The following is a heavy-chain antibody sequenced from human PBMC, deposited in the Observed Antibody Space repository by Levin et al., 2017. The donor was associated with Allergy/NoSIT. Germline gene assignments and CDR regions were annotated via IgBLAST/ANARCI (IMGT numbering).Heavy chain of an antibody. J-gene: IGHJ4*02. D-gene: IGHD6-6*01. CDR1: GFPFSSYV. CDR2: VSHEGQ. CDR3: AKAAYRRSSPAAYFDS. Sequence: GESLKISCAASGFPFSSYVMSWVRQAPGKGLEWVAAVSHEGQYYADAVKGRITISRDDSRDMAYLQMNNLRLDDTAVSYCAKAAYRRSSPAAYFDSWGQGTLTTVSS. V-gene: IGHV3-30*18.